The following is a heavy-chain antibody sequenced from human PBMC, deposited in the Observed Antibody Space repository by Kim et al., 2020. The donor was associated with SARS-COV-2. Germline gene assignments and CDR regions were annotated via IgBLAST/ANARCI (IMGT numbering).Heavy chain of an antibody. D-gene: IGHD1-26*01. V-gene: IGHV3-21*01. Sequence: GGSLRLSCAASGFTFSSYSMNWVRQAPGKGLEWVSSISSSSSYIYYADSVKGRFTTSRDNAKNSLYLQMNSLRAEDTAVYYCGREPSRWENWFDPWGQGTLVTVSS. CDR2: ISSSSSYI. J-gene: IGHJ5*02. CDR3: GREPSRWENWFDP. CDR1: GFTFSSYS.